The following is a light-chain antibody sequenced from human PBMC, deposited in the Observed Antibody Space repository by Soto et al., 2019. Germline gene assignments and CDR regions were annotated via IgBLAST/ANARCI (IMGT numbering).Light chain of an antibody. CDR1: SSDVGAYHS. Sequence: QSVLPQPASVSGSPGHSFTIPCPGSSSDVGAYHSVSWYQQHPGKAPKLIIFDVSNRPSGVSNRFSGSKSGNTASLTISGLQAEDEADYYCSSFTDTGTVMFGGGTKVTVL. J-gene: IGLJ3*02. V-gene: IGLV2-14*03. CDR2: DVS. CDR3: SSFTDTGTVM.